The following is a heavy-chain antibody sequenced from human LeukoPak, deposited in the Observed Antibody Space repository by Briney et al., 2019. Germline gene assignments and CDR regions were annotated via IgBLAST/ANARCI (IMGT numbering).Heavy chain of an antibody. CDR1: GLTFSNYW. Sequence: PGGSLRLSCVASGLTFSNYWMHWVSQVPGKGLVWVSRINSDGSYTSYLDSVKGRFTISRDNAKNTLHLQMNSLRAEDTAMYYCASQIVVVVAATGTTRSNDYWGQGTLVTVSS. J-gene: IGHJ4*02. D-gene: IGHD2-15*01. V-gene: IGHV3-74*01. CDR2: INSDGSYT. CDR3: ASQIVVVVAATGTTRSNDY.